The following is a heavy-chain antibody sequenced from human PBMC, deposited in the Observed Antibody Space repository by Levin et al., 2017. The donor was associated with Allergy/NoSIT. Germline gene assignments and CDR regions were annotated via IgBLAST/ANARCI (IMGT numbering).Heavy chain of an antibody. V-gene: IGHV5-51*01. D-gene: IGHD6-19*01. Sequence: LGESLKISCKGSGYSFTSYWIGWVRQMPGKGLEWMGIIYPGDSDTRYSPSFQGQVTISADKSISTAYLQWSSLKASDTAMYYCARLDGSGWYGYYYYGMDVWGQGTTVTVSS. CDR3: ARLDGSGWYGYYYYGMDV. CDR2: IYPGDSDT. J-gene: IGHJ6*02. CDR1: GYSFTSYW.